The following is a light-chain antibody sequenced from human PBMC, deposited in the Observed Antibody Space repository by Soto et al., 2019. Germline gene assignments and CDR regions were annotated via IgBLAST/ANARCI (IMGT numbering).Light chain of an antibody. J-gene: IGLJ1*01. CDR2: AAT. V-gene: IGLV3-21*02. Sequence: SYYLTQPPSVSVAPVQTAKITCGGDKMGSEILHWYKQRPGQAPGSVVFAATDRPSGIPERISASRSGDTATLTISRFDAGDEDDYYCQFWASTAXFFVFGSGTKVXV. CDR1: KMGSEI. CDR3: QFWASTAXFFV.